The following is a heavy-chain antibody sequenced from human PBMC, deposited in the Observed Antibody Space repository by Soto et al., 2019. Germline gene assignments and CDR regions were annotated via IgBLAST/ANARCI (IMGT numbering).Heavy chain of an antibody. CDR3: ARSVAAAGSDY. D-gene: IGHD6-13*01. Sequence: GGSLRLSCSASGFTFSSYAMHWVRQAPGKGLEYVSAISSNGGSTYYANSVKGRFTISRDNSKNTLYLQMGSLRAEDMAVYYCARSVAAAGSDYWGQGTLVTVSS. CDR1: GFTFSSYA. V-gene: IGHV3-64*01. CDR2: ISSNGGST. J-gene: IGHJ4*02.